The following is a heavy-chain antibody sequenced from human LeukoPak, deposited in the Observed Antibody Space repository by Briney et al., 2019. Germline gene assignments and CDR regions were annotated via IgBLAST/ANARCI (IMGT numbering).Heavy chain of an antibody. CDR3: ARAFDSSGYYDSP. CDR2: IYYSGST. D-gene: IGHD3-22*01. Sequence: ASETLSLTCTVSGGSISSYYWSWIRQPPGKGLEWIGYIYYSGSTNYNPSLKSRVTISVDTSKNQFSLKLSSVTAADTAVYYCARAFDSSGYYDSPWGQGTLVTVPS. CDR1: GGSISSYY. J-gene: IGHJ5*02. V-gene: IGHV4-59*01.